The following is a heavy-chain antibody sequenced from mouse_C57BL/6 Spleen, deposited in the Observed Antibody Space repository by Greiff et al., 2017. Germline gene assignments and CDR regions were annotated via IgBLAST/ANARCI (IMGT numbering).Heavy chain of an antibody. J-gene: IGHJ4*01. V-gene: IGHV2-5*01. Sequence: VQLQQSGPGLVQPSQSLSITCTVSGFSLTSYGVHWVRQSPGKGLEWLGVIWRGGSTDYNAAFMSRLSITKDNSKSQVFFKMNSLQADDTAIYYCAKKGKDDYYAMDYWGQGTSVTVSS. CDR1: GFSLTSYG. CDR2: IWRGGST. CDR3: AKKGKDDYYAMDY.